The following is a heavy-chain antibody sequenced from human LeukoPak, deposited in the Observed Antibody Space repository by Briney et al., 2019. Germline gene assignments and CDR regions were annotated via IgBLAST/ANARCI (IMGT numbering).Heavy chain of an antibody. Sequence: GGSLRLSCAASGFTFSSYEMNWVRQAPGKGLEWVSYISSSGSTIYYADSVKGRFTISRDNAKNSLYLQMNSLRAEDTAVYYCASSMVRGVSGGYWGQGTLVTVSS. V-gene: IGHV3-48*03. CDR2: ISSSGSTI. CDR3: ASSMVRGVSGGY. J-gene: IGHJ4*02. CDR1: GFTFSSYE. D-gene: IGHD3-10*01.